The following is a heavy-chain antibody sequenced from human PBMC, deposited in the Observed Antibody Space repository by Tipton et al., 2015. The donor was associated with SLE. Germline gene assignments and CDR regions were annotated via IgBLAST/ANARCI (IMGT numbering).Heavy chain of an antibody. Sequence: TLSLTCTVSGDSMNSGVYYWSWLRQPAGKGLEWIGRIFSSGNTIYNPSLKSRVTISEDTSKNHFSLRLRSVTAADTAVYYCAREGISYCGGDCHGSFDYWGQGSLVTVSA. J-gene: IGHJ4*02. V-gene: IGHV4-61*02. CDR3: AREGISYCGGDCHGSFDY. CDR1: GDSMNSGVYY. D-gene: IGHD2-21*01. CDR2: IFSSGNT.